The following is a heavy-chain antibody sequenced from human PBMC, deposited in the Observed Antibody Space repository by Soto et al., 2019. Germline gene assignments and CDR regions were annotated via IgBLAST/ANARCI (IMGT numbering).Heavy chain of an antibody. Sequence: SETLSLTCAVYGGSFSGYYWSWIRQPPGKGLEWIGEINHSGSTNYNPSLKSRVTISVDTSKNQFSLKLSSVTAADTAVYYCAIATCGGDCYYYYYYGMDVWGQGTTVTVSS. J-gene: IGHJ6*02. D-gene: IGHD2-21*02. CDR1: GGSFSGYY. CDR2: INHSGST. V-gene: IGHV4-34*01. CDR3: AIATCGGDCYYYYYYGMDV.